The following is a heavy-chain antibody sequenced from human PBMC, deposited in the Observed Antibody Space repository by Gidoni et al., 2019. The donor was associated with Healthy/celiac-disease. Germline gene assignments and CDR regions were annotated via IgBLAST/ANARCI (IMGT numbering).Heavy chain of an antibody. CDR3: ARVERWLHAFDI. CDR1: GFPFSSYA. V-gene: IGHV3-30-3*01. J-gene: IGHJ3*02. D-gene: IGHD5-12*01. Sequence: QVQLVESGGGVVQPGRSLRLSCAASGFPFSSYAMHWVRQAPGKGLEWVAVISYDGSNKYYADSVKGRFTISRDNSKNTLYLQMNSLRAEDTAVYYCARVERWLHAFDIWGQGTMVTVSS. CDR2: ISYDGSNK.